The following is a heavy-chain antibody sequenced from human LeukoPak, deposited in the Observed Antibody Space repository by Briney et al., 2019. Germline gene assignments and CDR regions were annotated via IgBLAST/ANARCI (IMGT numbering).Heavy chain of an antibody. D-gene: IGHD6-13*01. Sequence: GGSLRLSCAASGFTFSSYAMSWVRLAPGKGLEWVSGISGSGVGTFYADSVRGRFTISRDNSKNMLYLQMSSLRAEDTAVYYCAKRFQGFGYNSRWPEDHYFDYWGQGTLVTVSS. CDR3: AKRFQGFGYNSRWPEDHYFDY. CDR1: GFTFSSYA. V-gene: IGHV3-23*01. J-gene: IGHJ4*02. CDR2: ISGSGVGT.